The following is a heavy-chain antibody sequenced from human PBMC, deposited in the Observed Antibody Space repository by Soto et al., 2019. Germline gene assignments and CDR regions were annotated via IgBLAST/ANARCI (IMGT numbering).Heavy chain of an antibody. J-gene: IGHJ6*02. Sequence: GGSLRLSCAASGFTFSSYEMNWVRQAPGKGLEWVSYISSSGSTIYYADSVKGRFTISRDNAKNSLYLQMNSLRAEDTAVYYCARSGYSYGAGYYGMDAWGQGTTVTVSS. D-gene: IGHD5-18*01. CDR2: ISSSGSTI. CDR1: GFTFSSYE. CDR3: ARSGYSYGAGYYGMDA. V-gene: IGHV3-48*03.